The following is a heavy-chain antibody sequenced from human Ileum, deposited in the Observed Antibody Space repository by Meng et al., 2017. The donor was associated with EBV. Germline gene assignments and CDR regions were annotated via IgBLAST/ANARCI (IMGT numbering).Heavy chain of an antibody. CDR1: GGSISSSNW. D-gene: IGHD2-15*01. CDR3: ARSDEGYCSGGSCYGGGFDY. V-gene: IGHV4-4*02. J-gene: IGHJ4*02. Sequence: VQWQGPGQGWLKPSWTLSLTCAVSGGSISSSNWWSWVRQPPGKGLEWIGEIYHSGSTNYNPSLKSRVTISVDKSKNQFSLKLSSVTAADTAVYYCARSDEGYCSGGSCYGGGFDYWGQGTLVTVSS. CDR2: IYHSGST.